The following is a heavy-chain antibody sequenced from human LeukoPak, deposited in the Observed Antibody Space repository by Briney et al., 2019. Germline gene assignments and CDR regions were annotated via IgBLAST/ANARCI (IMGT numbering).Heavy chain of an antibody. V-gene: IGHV3-7*04. CDR3: ARARVSLFDY. J-gene: IGHJ4*02. Sequence: GGSLRLSCAASGFTFSSYWMSWVRQAPGRGLEWVANIKQDGSEKYYVDSVKGRFTISRDNAKNSLYPQMNSLRAEDAAVYYCARARVSLFDYWGQGTLVTVSS. CDR2: IKQDGSEK. CDR1: GFTFSSYW.